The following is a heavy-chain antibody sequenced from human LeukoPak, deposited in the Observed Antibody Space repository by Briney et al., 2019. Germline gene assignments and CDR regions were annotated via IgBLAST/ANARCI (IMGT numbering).Heavy chain of an antibody. CDR2: INWNGGST. CDR1: GFTFDDYG. CDR3: ARDSYSSSWDYYYYYMDV. J-gene: IGHJ6*03. V-gene: IGHV3-20*04. Sequence: GGSLRLSCAASGFTFDDYGMSWVRQAPGKGLEWVSGINWNGGSTGYADSVKGRFTISRDNAENSLYLQMNSPRAEDTALYYCARDSYSSSWDYYYYYMDVWGKGTTVSVSS. D-gene: IGHD6-13*01.